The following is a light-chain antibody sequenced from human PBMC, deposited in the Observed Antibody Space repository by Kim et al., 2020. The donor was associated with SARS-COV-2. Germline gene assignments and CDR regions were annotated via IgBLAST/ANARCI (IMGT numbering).Light chain of an antibody. CDR2: YDS. J-gene: IGLJ1*01. CDR3: HGWDGTDDHPV. CDR1: NIGSKS. V-gene: IGLV3-21*04. Sequence: SYELTQPPSVSVAPGKTARITCGGNNIGSKSVHWYQQRPGQAPVMVIYYDSDRPSGIPERFSGSNSGNTATLTISRVEAGDEADYYCHGWDGTDDHPVFG.